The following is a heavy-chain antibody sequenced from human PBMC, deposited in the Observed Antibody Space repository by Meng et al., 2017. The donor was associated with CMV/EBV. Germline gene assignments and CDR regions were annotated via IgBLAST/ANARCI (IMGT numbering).Heavy chain of an antibody. CDR1: GYTFTSYG. V-gene: IGHV1-18*01. J-gene: IGHJ6*02. D-gene: IGHD3-3*01. CDR2: ISAYNGNT. CDR3: AMSITIFGVVTHYYYYYGMDV. Sequence: ASVKVSCKASGYTFTSYGISWVRQAPGQGLEWMGWISAYNGNTNYAQKLQGRVTMTTDKSTSTAYMELSSLRSEDTAVYYCAMSITIFGVVTHYYYYYGMDVWGQGTTVTVSS.